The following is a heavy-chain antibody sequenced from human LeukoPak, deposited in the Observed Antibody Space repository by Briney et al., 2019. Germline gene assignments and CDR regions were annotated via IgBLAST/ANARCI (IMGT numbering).Heavy chain of an antibody. CDR1: GYSFTGYY. V-gene: IGHV1-2*02. Sequence: ASVKVSCKTSGYSFTGYYIHWVRQAPGQGFEWLGWINPNSGGTNYAQMFQDSVSMTRVTSINTAYMELSSLRLDDTAVYYCARGVAPAGRRLDPWGQGTLITVSS. D-gene: IGHD2-15*01. CDR2: INPNSGGT. CDR3: ARGVAPAGRRLDP. J-gene: IGHJ5*02.